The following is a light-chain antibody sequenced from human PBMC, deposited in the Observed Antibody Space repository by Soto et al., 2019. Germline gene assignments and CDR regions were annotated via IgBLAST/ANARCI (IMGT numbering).Light chain of an antibody. CDR3: QQLNSYRSIT. CDR2: AAS. V-gene: IGKV1-9*01. J-gene: IGKJ5*01. Sequence: IQLTQSPSSLSASVGDRVTITCRANQGISSYLAWYQQKPGKAPKLLIYAASTLQSGVPSRFSGSGSGTDFTLTISSLQPEDFATYYCQQLNSYRSITFGQGTRLEIK. CDR1: QGISSY.